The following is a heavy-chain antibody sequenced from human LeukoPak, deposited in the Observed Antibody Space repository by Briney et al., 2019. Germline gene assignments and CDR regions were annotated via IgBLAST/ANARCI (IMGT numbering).Heavy chain of an antibody. D-gene: IGHD3-10*01. CDR1: GFTFSSYW. V-gene: IGHV3-74*01. Sequence: GGSLRLSCAASGFTFSSYWMHWVRQAPGKGLVWVSRINTDGSSTSYADSVKGRFTISRDNAKNTLYLQMNSLRAEDTAVYYCARVAMVRGRYYFDYWGQGTLVTVSS. CDR3: ARVAMVRGRYYFDY. J-gene: IGHJ4*02. CDR2: INTDGSST.